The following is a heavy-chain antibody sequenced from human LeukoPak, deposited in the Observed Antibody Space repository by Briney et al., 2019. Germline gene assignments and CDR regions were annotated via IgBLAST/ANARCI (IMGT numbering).Heavy chain of an antibody. D-gene: IGHD1-1*01. Sequence: GGSLRLSCAASRFTFSSYSMNWVRQAPGKGLEWVSSISSSSSYIYYADSVKGRFTISRDNAKNSLYLQMNSLRAEDTAVYYCARGGSGNWNAPFDYWGQGTLVTVSS. CDR1: RFTFSSYS. CDR2: ISSSSSYI. CDR3: ARGGSGNWNAPFDY. J-gene: IGHJ4*02. V-gene: IGHV3-21*01.